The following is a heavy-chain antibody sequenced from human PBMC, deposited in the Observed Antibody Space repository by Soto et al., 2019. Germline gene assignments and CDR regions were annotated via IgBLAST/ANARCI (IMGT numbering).Heavy chain of an antibody. CDR2: IYYSGST. Sequence: SETLSLTCTVSGGSIRSGGYYWSWIRQPPGKGLEWIGYIYYSGSTNYNPSLKSRVTISVDTSKNQFSLKLSSVTAADTAVYYCATYSRHFDYWGQGTLVTVSS. J-gene: IGHJ4*02. CDR3: ATYSRHFDY. V-gene: IGHV4-61*08. D-gene: IGHD2-21*01. CDR1: GGSIRSGGYY.